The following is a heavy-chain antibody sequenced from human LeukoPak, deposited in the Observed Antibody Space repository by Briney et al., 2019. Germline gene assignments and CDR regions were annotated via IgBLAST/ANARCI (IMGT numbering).Heavy chain of an antibody. J-gene: IGHJ4*02. CDR3: ARWAGGYCSSTSCYSLDY. CDR1: GYTFTSYD. D-gene: IGHD2-2*02. Sequence: ASVKVSFKASGYTFTSYDINWVRQATGQGLEWMGWMNPNGGNTGYAQKFQGRVTMTRNTSISTAYMELSSLRSEDTAVYYCARWAGGYCSSTSCYSLDYWGQGTLVTVSS. V-gene: IGHV1-8*01. CDR2: MNPNGGNT.